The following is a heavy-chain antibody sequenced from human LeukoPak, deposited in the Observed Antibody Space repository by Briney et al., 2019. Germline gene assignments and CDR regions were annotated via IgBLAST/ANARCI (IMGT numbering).Heavy chain of an antibody. CDR3: ARGWGVSSWPFDY. J-gene: IGHJ4*02. CDR1: GVTFSTYA. CDR2: ILFDGSDT. D-gene: IGHD6-13*01. Sequence: GSLRLSCAASGVTFSTYAMNWVRQAPGKGLEWVAFILFDGSDTFYADSVEGRFTISRDNSKNTLYLQMNRLRPEDAAMYYCARGWGVSSWPFDYWGQGTLATVSS. V-gene: IGHV3-30-3*01.